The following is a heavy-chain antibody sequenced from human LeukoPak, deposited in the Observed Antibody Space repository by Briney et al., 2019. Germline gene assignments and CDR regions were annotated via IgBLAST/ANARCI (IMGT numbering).Heavy chain of an antibody. CDR3: ARAPLTTATSDYFDL. V-gene: IGHV4-30-4*01. Sequence: SETLSLTCTVSGGSISTNDYYWSWIRQSPEKGLEWIGYIHYSGITKSNPSLESRLTLSVDTSMNQLSLRLTSVTAADTAVYYCARAPLTTATSDYFDLWGLGTLVTVSS. J-gene: IGHJ4*02. CDR2: IHYSGIT. D-gene: IGHD4-17*01. CDR1: GGSISTNDYY.